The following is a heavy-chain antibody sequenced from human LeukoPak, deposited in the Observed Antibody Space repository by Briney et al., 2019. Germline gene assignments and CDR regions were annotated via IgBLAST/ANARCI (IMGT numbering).Heavy chain of an antibody. CDR2: IYSGGST. Sequence: PGGSLRLSCAASGFTVSSNYMSWVRQAPGKGLEWVSVIYSGGSTYYADSVRGRFTISRDNSKNTLYLQMNSLRAEDTAVYYCARTTVVDAFDIWGQGTMVTVSS. V-gene: IGHV3-53*01. J-gene: IGHJ3*02. CDR1: GFTVSSNY. CDR3: ARTTVVDAFDI. D-gene: IGHD4-23*01.